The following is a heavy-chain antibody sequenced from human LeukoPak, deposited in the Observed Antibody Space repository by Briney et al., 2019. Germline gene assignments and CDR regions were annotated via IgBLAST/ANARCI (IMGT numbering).Heavy chain of an antibody. CDR1: GGSISSSN. CDR2: ISGGDGSA. Sequence: PSETLSLTCAVSGGSISSSNWWSWVRQAPGKGLEWVSAISGGDGSAYYADSVKGRFTISRDNSKNTLSLQMNSLRAEDTAVYYCAKGLGTMVRGAFDYWGQGTLVTVSS. V-gene: IGHV3-23*01. J-gene: IGHJ4*02. D-gene: IGHD3-10*01. CDR3: AKGLGTMVRGAFDY.